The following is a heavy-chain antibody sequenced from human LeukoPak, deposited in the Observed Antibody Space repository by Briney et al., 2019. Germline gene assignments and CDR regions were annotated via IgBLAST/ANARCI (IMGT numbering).Heavy chain of an antibody. CDR1: GYTFTAYY. Sequence: ASVKVSCKTSGYTFTAYYIHWLRQAPGQGLEWMGWMNPNSGGTKYAQTFQGRVTLTRDTSISTAYLELSSPTSDDTAVYFCARQGSNSSGWYPVDDWGQGTLVTVSP. J-gene: IGHJ4*02. CDR3: ARQGSNSSGWYPVDD. V-gene: IGHV1-2*02. CDR2: MNPNSGGT. D-gene: IGHD6-19*01.